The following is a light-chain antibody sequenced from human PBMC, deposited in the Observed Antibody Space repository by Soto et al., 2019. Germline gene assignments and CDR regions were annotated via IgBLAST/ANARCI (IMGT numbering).Light chain of an antibody. V-gene: IGKV2-28*01. J-gene: IGKJ1*01. Sequence: VMTQSPLSLPVTPGEPASISCRSSQSLLHSNGYNYLDWYLQKPGQSPQLLIYLGSNRASGVSDRFCRSGTGTEFTLKISRLGARVVVIYYCMQALLPSRTFGQVTK. CDR1: QSLLHSNGYNY. CDR3: MQALLPSRT. CDR2: LGS.